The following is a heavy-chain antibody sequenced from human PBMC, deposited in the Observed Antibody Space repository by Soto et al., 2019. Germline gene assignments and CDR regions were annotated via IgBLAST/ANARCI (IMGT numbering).Heavy chain of an antibody. Sequence: TSETLSLTCTVSGGSISSGGYYWSWIRQHPGKGLEWIGYIYYSGSTYYNPSLKSRVTISVDTSKNQFSLKLSSVTAADTAVYYCARLDRSGYDFDYYYGMDVWGQGTTVTVSS. CDR2: IYYSGST. CDR1: GGSISSGGYY. J-gene: IGHJ6*02. CDR3: ARLDRSGYDFDYYYGMDV. D-gene: IGHD5-12*01. V-gene: IGHV4-31*03.